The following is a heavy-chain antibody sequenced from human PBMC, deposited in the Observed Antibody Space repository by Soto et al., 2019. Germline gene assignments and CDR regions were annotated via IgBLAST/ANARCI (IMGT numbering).Heavy chain of an antibody. V-gene: IGHV3-23*01. CDR1: GFTFSSYA. CDR2: ISGSGGTT. CDR3: AKAWSYDYSYYDMDV. J-gene: IGHJ6*02. Sequence: PGGSLRLSCAASGFTFSSYAMSWVRQAPGKGLEWVSVISGSGGTTYYADSVKGRFTISRDNPKNTLYLQMNSLRAEDTAVYYCAKAWSYDYSYYDMDVWGQGTLVTVSS. D-gene: IGHD1-26*01.